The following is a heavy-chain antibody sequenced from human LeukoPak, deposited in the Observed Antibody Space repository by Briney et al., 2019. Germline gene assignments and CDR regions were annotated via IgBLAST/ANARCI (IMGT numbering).Heavy chain of an antibody. CDR3: ARGRPYYYDSSGYKLGDY. CDR1: GDTFTRYY. V-gene: IGHV1-46*01. CDR2: INPSTGST. J-gene: IGHJ4*02. D-gene: IGHD3-22*01. Sequence: ASVKVSCKASGDTFTRYYMHWVRQAPGQGLEWMGIINPSTGSTGYAQKFQGRVTMTRDMSTSTVYMELSSLGSEDTAVYYCARGRPYYYDSSGYKLGDYWGQGTLVTVSS.